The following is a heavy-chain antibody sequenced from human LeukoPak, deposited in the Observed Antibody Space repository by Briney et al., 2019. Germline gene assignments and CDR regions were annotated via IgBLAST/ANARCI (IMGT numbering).Heavy chain of an antibody. J-gene: IGHJ6*04. D-gene: IGHD3-10*01. Sequence: SETLSLTCTVSGGSISNYYWTWIRQPPGKGLEWIGYIYYSGSTNYNPSLRSRSTISVDTSKKQFSLNLSSVTAADTALYYCARVATMVRGSNGMDVWGKGTTVTVSS. CDR2: IYYSGST. CDR1: GGSISNYY. V-gene: IGHV4-59*01. CDR3: ARVATMVRGSNGMDV.